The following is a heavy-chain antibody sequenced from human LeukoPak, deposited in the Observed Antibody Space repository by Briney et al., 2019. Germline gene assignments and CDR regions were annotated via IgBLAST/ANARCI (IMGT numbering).Heavy chain of an antibody. CDR1: GYTFTGYY. Sequence: ASVKVSCKASGYTFTGYYMHWVRQAPGQGLEWMGWINPNSGGTNYAQKFQGRVTMTRDTSISTAYMELSRLRSDDTAVYYCARDPQDCTGGSCYAGLYYMDVWGKGTTVTVSS. V-gene: IGHV1-2*02. D-gene: IGHD2-15*01. J-gene: IGHJ6*03. CDR3: ARDPQDCTGGSCYAGLYYMDV. CDR2: INPNSGGT.